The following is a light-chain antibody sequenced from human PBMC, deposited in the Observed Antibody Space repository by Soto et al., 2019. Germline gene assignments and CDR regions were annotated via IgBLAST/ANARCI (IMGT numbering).Light chain of an antibody. CDR1: SSDVGAYNH. CDR3: CSYAASSTRV. V-gene: IGLV2-14*01. CDR2: EVS. Sequence: QSALTQPPSVSGSPGQSITISCTGTSSDVGAYNHVSWYQQHPGKAPKLIIYEVSNRPSGVSDRFSGSKSGNTASLTISGLQAEDEADYYCCSYAASSTRVFGSGTKLTVL. J-gene: IGLJ6*01.